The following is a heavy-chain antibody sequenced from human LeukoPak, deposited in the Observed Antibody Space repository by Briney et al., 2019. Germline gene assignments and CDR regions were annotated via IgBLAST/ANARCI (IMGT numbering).Heavy chain of an antibody. V-gene: IGHV1-18*01. J-gene: IGHJ5*02. CDR3: ARGYVFGVAGTPMFDP. Sequence: ASVKVSCKASGYTFTSYGISWVRQAPGPGLEWMGWISAYNGNTNYAQKLQGRVTMTTDTSTSTAYMELRSLRSDDTAVYYCARGYVFGVAGTPMFDPWGQGTLVTVSS. CDR2: ISAYNGNT. D-gene: IGHD6-19*01. CDR1: GYTFTSYG.